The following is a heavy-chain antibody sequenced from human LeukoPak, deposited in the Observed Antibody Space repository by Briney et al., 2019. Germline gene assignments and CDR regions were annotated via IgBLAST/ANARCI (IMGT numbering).Heavy chain of an antibody. V-gene: IGHV3-48*03. Sequence: GGSLRLSCAASGFTFSSYEMNWVRQAPGKGLEGVSYISSSGSTIYYADSVQGRFTISRDNAKNSLYLQMSSLRAEDTAVYYCARNDYNFDYWGQGTLVTVSS. CDR1: GFTFSSYE. CDR2: ISSSGSTI. CDR3: ARNDYNFDY. J-gene: IGHJ4*02. D-gene: IGHD3-16*01.